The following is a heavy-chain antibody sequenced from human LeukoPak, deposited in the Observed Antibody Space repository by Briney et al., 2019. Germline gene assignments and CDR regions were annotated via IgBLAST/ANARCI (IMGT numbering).Heavy chain of an antibody. V-gene: IGHV1-18*01. CDR1: GYTFTSYG. CDR3: AREGGRVVVPRAHPYGMDV. J-gene: IGHJ6*02. CDR2: ISAYNGNT. D-gene: IGHD2-2*01. Sequence: ASVKVSCKASGYTFTSYGISWVRQAPGQGLERMGWISAYNGNTNYAQKLQGRVTMTTDTSTSTAYMELRSLRSDDTAVYYCAREGGRVVVPRAHPYGMDVWGQGTTVTVSS.